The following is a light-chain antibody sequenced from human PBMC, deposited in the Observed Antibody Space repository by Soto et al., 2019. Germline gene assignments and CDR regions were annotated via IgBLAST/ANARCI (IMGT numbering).Light chain of an antibody. CDR2: GAS. Sequence: EVVMTQSPATLSVSPGEGVTLSCRANQGIGDTLAWYQHKPGQTPRLLIYGASNRATGIPDRFSGSGSGTDFTLTISRLEPEDFAVYYCQQYGSSWWTFGQGTKVDIK. J-gene: IGKJ1*01. CDR3: QQYGSSWWT. CDR1: QGIGDT. V-gene: IGKV3-20*01.